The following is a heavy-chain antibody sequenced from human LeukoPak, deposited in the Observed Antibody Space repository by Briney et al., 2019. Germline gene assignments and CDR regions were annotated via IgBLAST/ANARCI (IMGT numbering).Heavy chain of an antibody. CDR1: GYTFTGYY. CDR3: ARFAVHRRLAVAGQFGLDY. J-gene: IGHJ4*02. V-gene: IGHV1-46*01. Sequence: AASVKVSCKASGYTFTGYYMHWVRQAPGQGLEWMGIINPSGGNTNYAQKFQGRVTMTRDTSTSTVYMELSSLRSGDTAVYYCARFAVHRRLAVAGQFGLDYWGQGTLVTVSS. CDR2: INPSGGNT. D-gene: IGHD6-19*01.